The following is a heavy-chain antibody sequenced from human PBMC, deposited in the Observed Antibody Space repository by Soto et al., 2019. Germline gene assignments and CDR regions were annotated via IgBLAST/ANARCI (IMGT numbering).Heavy chain of an antibody. CDR3: ARVCGDSSGWYSPLTYSYMDV. CDR2: IKQDGSEK. CDR1: GFTFSSYW. D-gene: IGHD6-19*01. V-gene: IGHV3-7*01. J-gene: IGHJ6*03. Sequence: PGGSLRLSCAASGFTFSSYWMSWVRQAPGKGLEWVANIKQDGSEKYYVDSVKGRFTISRDNAKNSLYLQMNSLRAEDTAVYYCARVCGDSSGWYSPLTYSYMDVWGKGTTVTVSS.